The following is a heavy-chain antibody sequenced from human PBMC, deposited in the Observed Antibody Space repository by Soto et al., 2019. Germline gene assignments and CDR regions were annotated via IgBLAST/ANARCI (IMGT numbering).Heavy chain of an antibody. J-gene: IGHJ6*03. D-gene: IGHD3-10*01. Sequence: PGGSLRLSCAASGITFSSHAMNWVRQAPGKGLECVAVISNDGNNKYYADSVEGRFTIPRDNSRNTLYLQMNSLRDEDTAVYYCAKKGSMVRGRNYMDVWGKGTTVTVSS. CDR3: AKKGSMVRGRNYMDV. CDR1: GITFSSHA. V-gene: IGHV3-30*18. CDR2: ISNDGNNK.